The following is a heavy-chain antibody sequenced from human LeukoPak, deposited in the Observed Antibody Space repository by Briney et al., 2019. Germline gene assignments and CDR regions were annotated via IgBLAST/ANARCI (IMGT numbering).Heavy chain of an antibody. CDR3: ARARSLYCSSTSCLYYYYGMDV. J-gene: IGHJ6*02. Sequence: ASVKVSCKASGGTFGSYAISWVRQAPGQGLEWMGGIIPIFGTANYAQKFQGRVTITADESTSTAYMELSSLRSEDTAAYYCARARSLYCSSTSCLYYYYGMDVWGQGTTVTVSS. CDR2: IIPIFGTA. CDR1: GGTFGSYA. D-gene: IGHD2-2*01. V-gene: IGHV1-69*13.